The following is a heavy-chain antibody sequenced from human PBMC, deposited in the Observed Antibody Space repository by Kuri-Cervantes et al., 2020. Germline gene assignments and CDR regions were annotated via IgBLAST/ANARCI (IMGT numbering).Heavy chain of an antibody. V-gene: IGHV4-39*07. D-gene: IGHD3-16*01. CDR2: IYYSGST. CDR1: GASITSSSYY. Sequence: GSLRLSCTVSGASITSSSYYWGWIRQPPGKGLEWIGSIYYSGSTNYNPSLKSRVTISVDTSKNQFSLKLSSVTAADTAVYYCAREAGGYFDYWGQGTLVTVSS. J-gene: IGHJ4*02. CDR3: AREAGGYFDY.